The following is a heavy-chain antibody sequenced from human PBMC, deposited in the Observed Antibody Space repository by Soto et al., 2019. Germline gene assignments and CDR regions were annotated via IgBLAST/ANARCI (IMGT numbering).Heavy chain of an antibody. D-gene: IGHD1-1*01. CDR2: INHSGST. V-gene: IGHV4-34*01. J-gene: IGHJ1*01. CDR3: ARLHNWNDALAY. CDR1: GGSFSGYY. Sequence: SETLSLTCAVYGGSFSGYYWTWIRQPPGTGLEWIGEINHSGSTNYNPSLKSRVTISVDTSKNQFSLKLTSVTAADTAVCYCARLHNWNDALAYWGQGTLVTVSS.